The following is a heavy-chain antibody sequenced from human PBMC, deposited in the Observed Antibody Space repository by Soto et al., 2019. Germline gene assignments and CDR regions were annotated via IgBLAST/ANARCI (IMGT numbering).Heavy chain of an antibody. CDR3: VSDRGYGHASVPYS. J-gene: IGHJ4*02. CDR1: GFTFSSYG. Sequence: QAQLVESGGGVVQPGRSLRLSCAASGFTFSSYGMHWVSQAPGTGLEWVAVISYDGGLQYYADSVKGRFTISRDNSKNMVLLQMNSLRAEDTAVYYCVSDRGYGHASVPYSWGQGTLVSVSS. V-gene: IGHV3-30*03. D-gene: IGHD5-18*01. CDR2: ISYDGGLQ.